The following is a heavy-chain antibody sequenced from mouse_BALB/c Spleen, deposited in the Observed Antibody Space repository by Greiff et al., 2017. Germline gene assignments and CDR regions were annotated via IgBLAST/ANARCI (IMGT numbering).Heavy chain of an antibody. CDR1: GYTFTSYN. CDR3: ARDYGNYVGYAMDY. D-gene: IGHD2-1*01. CDR2: IYPGNGDT. J-gene: IGHJ4*01. Sequence: QVQLQQSGAELVKPGASVKMSCKASGYTFTSYNMHWVKQTPGQGLEWIGAIYPGNGDTSYNQKFKGKATLTADKSSSTAYMQLSSLTSEDSAVYYCARDYGNYVGYAMDYWGQGTSVTVSS. V-gene: IGHV1-12*01.